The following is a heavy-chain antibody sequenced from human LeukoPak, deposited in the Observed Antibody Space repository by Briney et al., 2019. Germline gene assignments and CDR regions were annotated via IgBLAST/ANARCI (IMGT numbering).Heavy chain of an antibody. CDR2: INHSGGT. D-gene: IGHD6-6*01. CDR3: AREGSATARPFVSNDY. V-gene: IGHV4-34*01. Sequence: TSETLSLTCAVDGGSFSGYYWSWLRQPPGKGLEWIGEINHSGGTNYNPSLKSRVTISVDTSKNQFSLKVRSVTAADTAVYYCAREGSATARPFVSNDYWGQGTLVTVSS. CDR1: GGSFSGYY. J-gene: IGHJ4*02.